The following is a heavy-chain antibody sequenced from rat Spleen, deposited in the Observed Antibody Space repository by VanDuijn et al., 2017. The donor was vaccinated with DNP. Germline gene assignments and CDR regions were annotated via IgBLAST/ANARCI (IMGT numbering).Heavy chain of an antibody. CDR1: GFTFNKYW. J-gene: IGHJ1*01. V-gene: IGHV5-22*01. CDR3: ARHYGGYSYYWYFDF. CDR2: ISYEGTRA. Sequence: EVQLVESGGDLVQPGRSLKLSCVASGFTFNKYWMTWIRQVPKKGLEWVAYISYEGTRANYGDSVKGRFTVSRDNTKSSLYLQMDRLRSEETATYYCARHYGGYSYYWYFDFWGPGTMVTVSS. D-gene: IGHD1-11*01.